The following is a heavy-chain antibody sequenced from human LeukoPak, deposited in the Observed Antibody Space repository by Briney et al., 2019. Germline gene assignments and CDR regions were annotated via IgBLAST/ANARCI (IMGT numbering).Heavy chain of an antibody. CDR3: AIARYSSGWYPTFDY. V-gene: IGHV3-53*01. CDR1: GFTVSSNY. CDR2: IYSGGST. J-gene: IGHJ4*02. D-gene: IGHD6-19*01. Sequence: PGGSLRLSCAASGFTVSSNYMSWVRQAPGKGLEWVSIIYSGGSTFYADSVKGRFTISRDNSKNTLYLQMNSLRAEDTAVYYCAIARYSSGWYPTFDYWGQGTLVTVSS.